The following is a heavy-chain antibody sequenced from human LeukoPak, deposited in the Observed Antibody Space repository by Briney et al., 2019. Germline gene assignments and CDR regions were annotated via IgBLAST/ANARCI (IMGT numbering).Heavy chain of an antibody. Sequence: GGSLRLSCAASGFTFDDYAMHWVRQAPGKGLEWVSGISWNSGSIGYADSVKGRFTISRDNAKNSLYLQMNSLRAEDTALYYCARHYCIDDSCYGLGAYWGQGTLVTVSS. J-gene: IGHJ4*02. CDR3: ARHYCIDDSCYGLGAY. CDR2: ISWNSGSI. V-gene: IGHV3-9*01. CDR1: GFTFDDYA. D-gene: IGHD2-15*01.